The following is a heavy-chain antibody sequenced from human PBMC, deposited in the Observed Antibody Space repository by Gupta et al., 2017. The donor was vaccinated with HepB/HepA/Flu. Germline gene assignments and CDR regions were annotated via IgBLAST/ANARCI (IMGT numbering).Heavy chain of an antibody. CDR2: ISWNSGRI. J-gene: IGHJ6*02. D-gene: IGHD5-18*01. Sequence: EVQLVASGEGLVQPGRSLRLSCAASGFTFDDYAMHWVRQAPGKGLEWVSGISWNSGRIGYADSVKGRFTISRDNAKNSLYLQMNSLRAEDTALYYCAKGGKGYSYGSTENHGMDVWGQGTTVTVSS. V-gene: IGHV3-9*01. CDR1: GFTFDDYA. CDR3: AKGGKGYSYGSTENHGMDV.